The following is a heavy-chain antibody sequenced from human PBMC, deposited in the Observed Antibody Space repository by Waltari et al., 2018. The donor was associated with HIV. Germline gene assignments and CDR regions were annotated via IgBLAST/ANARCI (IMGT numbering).Heavy chain of an antibody. CDR1: GASLSEHY. D-gene: IGHD3-22*01. CDR2: KDQKGDT. V-gene: IGHV4-34*01. J-gene: IGHJ4*02. CDR3: ARGLSSRPSFSGYDS. Sequence: QVQLRQWGAGLLKPSDTLSLTCAVYGASLSEHYWAWFRPSPDKGLEVIGEKDQKGDTNFNPSFKTRVTISLNMAKNQFSLNLKSATAADTAVYYCARGLSSRPSFSGYDSWGQGTLVTVSS.